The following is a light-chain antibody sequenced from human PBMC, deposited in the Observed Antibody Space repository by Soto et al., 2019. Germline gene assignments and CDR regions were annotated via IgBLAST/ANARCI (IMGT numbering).Light chain of an antibody. J-gene: IGLJ2*01. CDR1: ARDVGGYNF. V-gene: IGLV2-14*03. CDR3: TSYASSSTLL. Sequence: QSALTQPASVSGSPGQSITISCAGTARDVGGYNFVSWYQQHPGKVPKLILYEVSNRPSGVSTRFSGSKSGNTASLTISGLQAEDEADYYCTSYASSSTLLFGGGTKLTVL. CDR2: EVS.